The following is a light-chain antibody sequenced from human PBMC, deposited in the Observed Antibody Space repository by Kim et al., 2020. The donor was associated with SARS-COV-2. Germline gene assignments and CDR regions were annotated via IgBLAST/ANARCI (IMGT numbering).Light chain of an antibody. CDR1: EGLSGY. V-gene: IGKV1-12*01. Sequence: DIQMTQSPSSVSASVGDRVTITCRASEGLSGYLDWFQQTPGKAPKLLIYATSTLQSGVPSRFTGSGSGTDFTLTINSLQPEDFGTYYCQQAKDFPLNIGGGTK. J-gene: IGKJ4*01. CDR3: QQAKDFPLN. CDR2: ATS.